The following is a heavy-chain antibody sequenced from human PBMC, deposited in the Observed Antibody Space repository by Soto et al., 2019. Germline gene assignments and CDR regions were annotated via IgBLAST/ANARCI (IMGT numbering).Heavy chain of an antibody. Sequence: GGYLRLSCAASGFTFSSYAMSWVLQAPGKGLEWVSAISGSGGSTYYADSVKGRFTISRDNSKNTLHLQMNSLRAEDTAVYYCASTFYGDPPYYFDYWGQGTLVTVSS. D-gene: IGHD4-17*01. CDR3: ASTFYGDPPYYFDY. CDR2: ISGSGGST. J-gene: IGHJ4*02. CDR1: GFTFSSYA. V-gene: IGHV3-23*01.